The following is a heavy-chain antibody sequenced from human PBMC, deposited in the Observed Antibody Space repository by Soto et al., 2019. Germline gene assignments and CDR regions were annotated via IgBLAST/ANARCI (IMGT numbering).Heavy chain of an antibody. D-gene: IGHD4-17*01. J-gene: IGHJ6*02. Sequence: SQTLSLTCAISGDSVSSNSAAWSWIRQSPSRGLEWLGRTYYRSKWYNDYAVSVKSRITINPDTSKNQFPLQLNSVTPEDTAVYYCARRLRWLYGMDVWGQGTTVTVSS. CDR3: ARRLRWLYGMDV. CDR2: TYYRSKWYN. V-gene: IGHV6-1*01. CDR1: GDSVSSNSAA.